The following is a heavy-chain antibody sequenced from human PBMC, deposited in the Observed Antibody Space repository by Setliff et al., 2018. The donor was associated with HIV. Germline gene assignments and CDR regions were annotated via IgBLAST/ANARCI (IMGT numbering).Heavy chain of an antibody. J-gene: IGHJ3*01. CDR3: AREWSYGAFDTFDV. V-gene: IGHV4-34*01. CDR2: INHSGST. D-gene: IGHD5-18*01. Sequence: PSETLSLTCAVYGASFSDYSWSWIRQPPGKGLEWIGEINHSGSTNYNPSLKTRVTISVDTSKNQFYLKLGYVTAADTAVYYCAREWSYGAFDTFDVWGQGTMVTVS. CDR1: GASFSDYS.